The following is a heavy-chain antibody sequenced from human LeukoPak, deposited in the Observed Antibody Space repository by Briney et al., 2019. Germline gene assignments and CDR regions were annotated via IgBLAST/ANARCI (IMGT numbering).Heavy chain of an antibody. V-gene: IGHV3-30*04. J-gene: IGHJ6*02. CDR2: ISYDGSNK. Sequence: GGSLRLSCAPSGFTYPNCAMHWVRQAPGKGLEWVSLISYDGSNKYYADSVKGRFTISRDNSKNTLYLQMSSLRAEDTAVYYCARDASISARDYYYGMDVWGQGTTVTVSS. CDR1: GFTYPNCA. CDR3: ARDASISARDYYYGMDV. D-gene: IGHD6-6*01.